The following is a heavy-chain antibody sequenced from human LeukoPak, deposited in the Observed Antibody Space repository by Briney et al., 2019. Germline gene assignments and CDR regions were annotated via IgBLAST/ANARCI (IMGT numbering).Heavy chain of an antibody. V-gene: IGHV4-59*01. CDR3: ARDRRESSKANDAFDI. J-gene: IGHJ3*02. CDR1: GGSISSYY. Sequence: SEXLSLTCSVSGGSISSYYWSWIRQPPGKGLEGIGYIYYTGATNYNPSLASRVTISIDTSKTQLSLELRSVTAADTAVYYCARDRRESSKANDAFDIWGQGTMVTVSS. D-gene: IGHD4-11*01. CDR2: IYYTGAT.